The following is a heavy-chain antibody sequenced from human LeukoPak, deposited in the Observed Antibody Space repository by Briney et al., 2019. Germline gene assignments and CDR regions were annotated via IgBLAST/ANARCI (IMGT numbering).Heavy chain of an antibody. CDR1: GFTFKTYG. V-gene: IGHV3-33*01. D-gene: IGHD2-21*02. CDR2: IWYDGSNK. J-gene: IGHJ4*02. Sequence: GGSLRLSCAAAGFTFKTYGMHWLRQAPGKGPEWVALIWYDGSNKYYADSVKGRFTISRDNSRDTLFLQMNSLRVEDSAMYYCARDRGTNIVTAGLRPGYIDCWGQGTLVTISS. CDR3: ARDRGTNIVTAGLRPGYIDC.